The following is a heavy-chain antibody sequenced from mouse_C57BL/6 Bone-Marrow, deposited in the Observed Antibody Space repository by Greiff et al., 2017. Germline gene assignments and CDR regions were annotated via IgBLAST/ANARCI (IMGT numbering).Heavy chain of an antibody. D-gene: IGHD2-2*01. CDR2: INPGSGGT. CDR1: GYAFTNYL. Sequence: QVQLQQSGAELVRPGTSVKVSCKASGYAFTNYLIEWVKQRPGQGLEWIGVINPGSGGTNSNEKFKGKATLPADKSSSTAYMQLSSLTSEDSAVYFCAREWLAYAMDYWGQGTSVTVSS. V-gene: IGHV1-54*01. CDR3: AREWLAYAMDY. J-gene: IGHJ4*01.